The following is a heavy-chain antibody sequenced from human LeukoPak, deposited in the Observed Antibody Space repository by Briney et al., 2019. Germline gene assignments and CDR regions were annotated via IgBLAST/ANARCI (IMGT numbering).Heavy chain of an antibody. J-gene: IGHJ4*02. D-gene: IGHD6-6*01. Sequence: GESLRLSCTVSSFTFSTFAMSWVRQAPGKGLEWVAGISGSGDTTYYAESVKGRFTISRDNSRTTLYLQMSRLRAEDTAIYYCAKDYSSSFWGQGTLVTVSS. CDR1: SFTFSTFA. V-gene: IGHV3-23*01. CDR2: ISGSGDTT. CDR3: AKDYSSSF.